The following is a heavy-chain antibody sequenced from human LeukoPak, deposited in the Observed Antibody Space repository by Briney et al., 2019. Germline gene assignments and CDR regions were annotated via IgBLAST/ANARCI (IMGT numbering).Heavy chain of an antibody. CDR3: AKGASLEEADLGWRYSSDYYYYYMDV. Sequence: GASVKVSCKASGGTFSSYAISWVRQAPGQGLEWMGGIIPIFGTANYAQKFQGRVTITADKSTSTAYMELSSLRSEDTAVYYCAKGASLEEADLGWRYSSDYYYYYMDVWGKGTTVTVSS. D-gene: IGHD6-19*01. V-gene: IGHV1-69*06. J-gene: IGHJ6*03. CDR2: IIPIFGTA. CDR1: GGTFSSYA.